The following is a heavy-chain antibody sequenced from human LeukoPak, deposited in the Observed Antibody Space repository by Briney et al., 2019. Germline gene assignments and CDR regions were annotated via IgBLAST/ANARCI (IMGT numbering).Heavy chain of an antibody. J-gene: IGHJ5*02. CDR1: GGSISSYY. Sequence: SETLSLTCTVSGGSISSYYWSWLRQPPRKGLEWIGYIYYSGSTNYNPSLKSRVTISVDTSKNQFSLKLSSVTAADTAVYYCAREVVVAATSTPNWFDPWGQGTLVTVSS. V-gene: IGHV4-59*01. D-gene: IGHD2-15*01. CDR2: IYYSGST. CDR3: AREVVVAATSTPNWFDP.